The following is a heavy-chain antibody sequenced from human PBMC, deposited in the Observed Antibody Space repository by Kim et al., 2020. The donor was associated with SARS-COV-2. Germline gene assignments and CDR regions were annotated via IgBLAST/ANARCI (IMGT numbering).Heavy chain of an antibody. V-gene: IGHV3-30*18. CDR1: GFTFSSYG. D-gene: IGHD2-2*02. J-gene: IGHJ4*02. CDR3: AKDKFPYCSSTSCDRYFDY. CDR2: ISYDGSNK. Sequence: GGSLRLSCAASGFTFSSYGMHWVRQAPGKGLEWVAVISYDGSNKYYADSVKGRFTISRDNSKNTLYLQMNSLRAEDTAVYYCAKDKFPYCSSTSCDRYFDYWGQGTLVTVSS.